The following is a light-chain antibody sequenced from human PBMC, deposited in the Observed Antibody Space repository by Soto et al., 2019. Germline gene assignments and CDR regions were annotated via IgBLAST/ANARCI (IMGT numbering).Light chain of an antibody. J-gene: IGLJ1*01. CDR1: SSDVGGYNY. Sequence: QSALTQPASVSGSPGQSITISCTGTSSDVGGYNYVSWYQQHPGKAPKLMISEVSNRPSGVSNRFSGSKSGNTASLTISGLQAEDEADYYCSSYTSSSTRVFGTGTKLTVL. CDR3: SSYTSSSTRV. CDR2: EVS. V-gene: IGLV2-14*01.